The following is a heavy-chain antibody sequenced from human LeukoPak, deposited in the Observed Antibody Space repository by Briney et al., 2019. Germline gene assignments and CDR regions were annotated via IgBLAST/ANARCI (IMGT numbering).Heavy chain of an antibody. CDR2: INPNGDAT. Sequence: GASVKVSCKTSGYTFTKYLIHWVRQAPGQGLEWVGTINPNGDATNYAPRLQGRLTLTQDTSTSTVYMELRGLTPDDTAVYYRARPLFCAFDNCGYWLDPWGPGTLVTVSS. CDR1: GYTFTKYL. CDR3: ARPLFCAFDNCGYWLDP. J-gene: IGHJ5*02. V-gene: IGHV1-46*01. D-gene: IGHD1-20*01.